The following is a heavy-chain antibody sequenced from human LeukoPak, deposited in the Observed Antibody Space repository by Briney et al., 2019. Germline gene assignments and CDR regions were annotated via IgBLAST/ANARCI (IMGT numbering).Heavy chain of an antibody. CDR1: GGSMSDHY. J-gene: IGHJ6*03. V-gene: IGHV4-4*09. CDR2: IYATANT. CDR3: ARHFRKDYPDSGSSQYFHYIDV. Sequence: SGTLSLTCAVSGGSMSDHYWSWIRQTPGTTLEWIGYIYATANTNYNPSRKGRVTISLDTSKNNFSLRLSSVTAADTALYYCARHFRKDYPDSGSSQYFHYIDVWGKGATVTVSS. D-gene: IGHD3-10*01.